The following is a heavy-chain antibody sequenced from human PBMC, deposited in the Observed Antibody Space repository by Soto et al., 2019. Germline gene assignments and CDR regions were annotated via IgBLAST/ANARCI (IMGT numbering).Heavy chain of an antibody. CDR1: GYTFSSYG. D-gene: IGHD3-3*01. V-gene: IGHV1-18*01. J-gene: IGHJ4*02. Sequence: QVKLVQSGGEVKKPGASVKISCKASGYTFSSYGISWVRKAPGQGLEWMGWSSGYNGNTNYSQKFQGRVTMTTDTTKSTAHKELRSLRSDDTAIYYCARTLNEWLLGLEWGQGTLVTVSS. CDR2: SSGYNGNT. CDR3: ARTLNEWLLGLE.